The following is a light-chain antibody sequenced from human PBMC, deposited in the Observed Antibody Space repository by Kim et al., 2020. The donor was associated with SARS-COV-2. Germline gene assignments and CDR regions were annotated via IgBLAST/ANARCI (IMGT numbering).Light chain of an antibody. CDR2: TVS. J-gene: IGKJ2*01. CDR1: QSLLDSDEGYTF. Sequence: DIVLTQTPLSLPVTPGEPASLSCRSSQSLLDSDEGYTFLDWFLLKPGQSPQLLIYTVSYRASGVPDRLSGSVSGTNFTLTISRVEAEDVGVYYCMQRKEFPYTFGQGTKLEI. V-gene: IGKV2-40*01. CDR3: MQRKEFPYT.